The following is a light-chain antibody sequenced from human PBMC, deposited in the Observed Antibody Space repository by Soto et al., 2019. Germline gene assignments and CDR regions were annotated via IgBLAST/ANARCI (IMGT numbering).Light chain of an antibody. CDR3: QQSYGSPPWT. CDR1: QSISTY. CDR2: RAS. Sequence: DIQMTQSPSSLSASVGDRVTISCRASQSISTYLNWYQQKPGTAPRLLIYRASSVKSGVPPRFSGSGSGRDFTLTISRLRPEDIATYFCQQSYGSPPWTFGQGTKVEVK. J-gene: IGKJ1*01. V-gene: IGKV1-39*01.